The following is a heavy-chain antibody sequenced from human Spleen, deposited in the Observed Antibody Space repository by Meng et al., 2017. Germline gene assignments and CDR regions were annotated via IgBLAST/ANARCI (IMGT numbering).Heavy chain of an antibody. J-gene: IGHJ3*02. Sequence: GWSLRLSCAASGFTFSDYYMSWVRQAPGKGLEWLSYISGSGTIIYAADSVKGRFAIPRDNAKNSLYLLMNSLRVEDTAVYYCARDDYGDYVGAFDIWGQGTMVTVSS. CDR2: ISGSGTII. V-gene: IGHV3-11*04. D-gene: IGHD4-17*01. CDR3: ARDDYGDYVGAFDI. CDR1: GFTFSDYY.